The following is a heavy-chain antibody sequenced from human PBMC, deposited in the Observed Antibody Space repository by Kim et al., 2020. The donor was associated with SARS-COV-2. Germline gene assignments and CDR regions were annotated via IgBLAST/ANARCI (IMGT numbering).Heavy chain of an antibody. CDR2: ISYDGSNK. Sequence: GGSLRLSCAASGFTFSSYGMHWVRQAPGKGLEGVAVISYDGSNKYYADSVKGRFTISRDNSKNTLYLQMNSLRAEDTAVYYCAKDARITMVRGVSGLYYYGMDVWAQGTTVPVFS. CDR1: GFTFSSYG. D-gene: IGHD3-10*01. J-gene: IGHJ6*02. V-gene: IGHV3-30*18. CDR3: AKDARITMVRGVSGLYYYGMDV.